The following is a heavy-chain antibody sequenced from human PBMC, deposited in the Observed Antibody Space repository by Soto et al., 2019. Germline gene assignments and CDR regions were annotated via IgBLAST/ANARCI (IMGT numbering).Heavy chain of an antibody. V-gene: IGHV3-30-3*01. D-gene: IGHD5-12*01. CDR2: ISYDGSNK. CDR1: GFTFSSYA. CDR3: AREVATVYFDY. Sequence: PGGSLRLSCAASGFTFSSYAMHWVRQAPGKGLEWVAVISYDGSNKYYADSVKGRFTISRDNSKNTLYLQMNSLRAEDTAVYYCAREVATVYFDYWGQGTLVTVSS. J-gene: IGHJ4*02.